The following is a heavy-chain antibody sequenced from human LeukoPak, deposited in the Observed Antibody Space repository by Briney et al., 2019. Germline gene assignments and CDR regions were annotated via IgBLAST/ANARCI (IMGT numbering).Heavy chain of an antibody. V-gene: IGHV3-23*01. CDR1: GFTFSSYA. Sequence: GSLRLSCAASGFTFSSYAMSWVRQAPGKGLEWVSAISGSGGSTYYADSVKGRFTISRVNSKNTLYLQMNSLRAEDTAVYYCAKVYWFGGYMDVWGKGTTVAVSS. D-gene: IGHD3-10*01. CDR2: ISGSGGST. CDR3: AKVYWFGGYMDV. J-gene: IGHJ6*03.